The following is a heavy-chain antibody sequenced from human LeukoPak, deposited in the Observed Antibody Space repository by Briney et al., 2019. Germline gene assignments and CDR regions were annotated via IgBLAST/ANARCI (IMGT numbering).Heavy chain of an antibody. CDR2: ISSSGSTI. CDR3: ARVPGVTRYFDS. CDR1: GFTFSSYE. Sequence: PGGSLRLSCAASGFTFSSYEMNWVRQAPGKGLEWVSYISSSGSTIYYADSVKGRFTITRDNAKNSLYLQVNSLRAEDTAVYYCARVPGVTRYFDSWGQGILVTVSS. J-gene: IGHJ4*02. D-gene: IGHD4-23*01. V-gene: IGHV3-48*03.